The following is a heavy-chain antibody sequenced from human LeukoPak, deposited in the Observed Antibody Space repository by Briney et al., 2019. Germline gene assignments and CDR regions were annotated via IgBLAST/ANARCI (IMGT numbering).Heavy chain of an antibody. CDR1: GYTFTGYY. D-gene: IGHD5-18*01. V-gene: IGHV1-2*02. CDR3: ARGTTMITYWFDP. CDR2: INPNSGGT. Sequence: ASVKVSCKASGYTFTGYYMHWVRQAPGQGLEWMGWINPNSGGTNYAQKFQGRVTMTRDTSVSTAYMELNRLRSDDTGVYYCARGTTMITYWFDPGGQGTLVTVSS. J-gene: IGHJ5*02.